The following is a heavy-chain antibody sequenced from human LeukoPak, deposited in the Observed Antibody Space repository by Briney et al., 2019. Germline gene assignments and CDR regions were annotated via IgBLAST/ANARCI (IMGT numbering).Heavy chain of an antibody. Sequence: GGSLRLSCAASGFTVGSNYMSWVRPAPGKGLEWVSVIYSGGSTYYADSVKGRFTISRDNSKNTLYLQMNSLRAEDTAVYYCARTGYNYGTPLNYWGQGTLVTVSS. CDR1: GFTVGSNY. J-gene: IGHJ4*02. V-gene: IGHV3-66*01. CDR2: IYSGGST. D-gene: IGHD5-18*01. CDR3: ARTGYNYGTPLNY.